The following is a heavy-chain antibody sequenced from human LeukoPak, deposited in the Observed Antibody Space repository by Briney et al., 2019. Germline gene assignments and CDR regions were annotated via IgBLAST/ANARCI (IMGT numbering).Heavy chain of an antibody. CDR2: INPNSGGT. J-gene: IGHJ4*02. D-gene: IGHD6-13*01. Sequence: GASVKVSCKASGYTFTGYYMHWVRQAPGQGLEWMGWINPNSGGTNYAQKFQGRVTMTRDTSISTAYMELSRLRSEDTAVYYCARATYSSSPTFDYWGQGTLVTVSS. CDR1: GYTFTGYY. CDR3: ARATYSSSPTFDY. V-gene: IGHV1-2*02.